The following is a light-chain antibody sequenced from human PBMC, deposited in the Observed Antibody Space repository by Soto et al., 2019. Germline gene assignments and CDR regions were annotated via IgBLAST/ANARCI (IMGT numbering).Light chain of an antibody. CDR3: QQYNNWPPPLT. V-gene: IGKV3-15*01. Sequence: EIVMTQSPATLSVSPGERATLSCRASQSVSSNLAWYQQKPGQAPRLLIYGASTRATGIPARFSGSGSGTEFTLTISILQSEDSAVYYCQQYNNWPPPLTFGGGTKVEI. CDR1: QSVSSN. J-gene: IGKJ4*01. CDR2: GAS.